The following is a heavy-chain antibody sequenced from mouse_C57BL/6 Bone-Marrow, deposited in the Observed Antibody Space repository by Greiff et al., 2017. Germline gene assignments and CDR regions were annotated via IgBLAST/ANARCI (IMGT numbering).Heavy chain of an antibody. J-gene: IGHJ3*01. CDR2: IDPSDSYT. CDR3: ASPGAWFAY. Sequence: VQLQQPGAELVKPGASVKLSCKASGYTFTSYWMQWVKQRPGQGLEWIGEIDPSDSYTNYNQKFKGKATLTVDPSSSTAYMQLSSLTSEDSAVYYCASPGAWFAYWGQGTLVTVSA. V-gene: IGHV1-50*01. CDR1: GYTFTSYW. D-gene: IGHD4-1*01.